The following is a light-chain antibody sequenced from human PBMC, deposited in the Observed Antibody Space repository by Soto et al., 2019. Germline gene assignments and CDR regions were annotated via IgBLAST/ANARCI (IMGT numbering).Light chain of an antibody. Sequence: DIQMTQSPSTLSASVGDRVTITCRASQSISSWLAWYQQKQGKAPKLLIYDASSLESGGPSRFSGSGSGREFTLTISSLQPDDFANYYCQQYNSYPTFGQGTKVEIK. CDR3: QQYNSYPT. V-gene: IGKV1-5*01. J-gene: IGKJ1*01. CDR1: QSISSW. CDR2: DAS.